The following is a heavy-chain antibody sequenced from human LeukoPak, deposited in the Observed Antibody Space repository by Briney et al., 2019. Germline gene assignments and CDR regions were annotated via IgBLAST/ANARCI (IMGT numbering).Heavy chain of an antibody. D-gene: IGHD3-10*01. V-gene: IGHV3-30-3*01. CDR1: GFTFSSYT. CDR2: ISYDGSNK. CDR3: VRMETRKAREVTIDH. Sequence: PGGSLRLSCAASGFTFSSYTMHWVRQAPGKGLEWVAVISYDGSNKYYAESVKGRFTISRDNSKNTLYLQMNSLRPEDTAVYYCVRMETRKAREVTIDHWGQGTLVTVSS. J-gene: IGHJ4*02.